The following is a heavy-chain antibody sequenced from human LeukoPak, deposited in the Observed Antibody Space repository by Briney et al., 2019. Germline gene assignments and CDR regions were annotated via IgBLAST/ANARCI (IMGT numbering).Heavy chain of an antibody. CDR2: IYTSGST. CDR3: ARDSTTTWYGQDY. D-gene: IGHD1-26*01. CDR1: GGSINSDTYY. V-gene: IGHV4-61*02. J-gene: IGHJ4*02. Sequence: SETLSLTCTVSGGSINSDTYYWPWIRQPAGKGLEWLGRIYTSGSTSYNPSLKSRITISIDTSKNQFSLKLTSVTAADTALYYCARDSTTTWYGQDYWGQGTLVTVFS.